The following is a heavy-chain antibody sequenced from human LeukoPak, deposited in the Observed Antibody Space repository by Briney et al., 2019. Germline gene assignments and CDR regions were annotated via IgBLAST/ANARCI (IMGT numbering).Heavy chain of an antibody. V-gene: IGHV3-53*01. D-gene: IGHD3-10*01. Sequence: GGSLRLSCAASNFSVNNNYIDWVRQAPGKGLEWVSSLDNFGAKYYGASVTGRFTVSRDLPKNTVYLQMSSLRADDTAVYYCAGGTYYGTGTRPGYLNYWGLGTLVTVSS. CDR3: AGGTYYGTGTRPGYLNY. J-gene: IGHJ4*02. CDR2: LDNFGAK. CDR1: NFSVNNNY.